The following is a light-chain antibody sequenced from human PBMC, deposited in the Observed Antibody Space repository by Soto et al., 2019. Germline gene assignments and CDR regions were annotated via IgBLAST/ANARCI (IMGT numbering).Light chain of an antibody. V-gene: IGKV2-30*01. J-gene: IGKJ1*01. CDR1: QSLVYSDGNTY. CDR2: NVS. Sequence: DVVMTQSPLSLSVTLGQPASISRRSTQSLVYSDGNTYLTWFQQRPGQSPRRLIYNVSDRDSGVPERFSGSGSGTDFTLKISSVEAEDVGVYYCMHHTHWPQTFGQGTKVEIK. CDR3: MHHTHWPQT.